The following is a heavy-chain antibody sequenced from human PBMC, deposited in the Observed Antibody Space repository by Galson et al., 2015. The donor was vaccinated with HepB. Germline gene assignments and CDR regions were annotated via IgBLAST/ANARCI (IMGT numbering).Heavy chain of an antibody. CDR3: ARATGIVGTIDYFDY. J-gene: IGHJ4*02. CDR1: GDSVSSKVAA. Sequence: CAISGDSVSSKVAAWIWIRQSPSRGLEWLGRTFYRSKWSHDYAVSVKGRITIIADTSKNQFSLHLNSVTPEDSAVYYCARATGIVGTIDYFDYWGRGTLVTVSS. D-gene: IGHD5-12*01. V-gene: IGHV6-1*01. CDR2: TFYRSKWSH.